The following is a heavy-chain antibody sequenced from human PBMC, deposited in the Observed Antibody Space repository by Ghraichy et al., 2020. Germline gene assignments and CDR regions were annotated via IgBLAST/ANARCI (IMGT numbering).Heavy chain of an antibody. Sequence: GGSLRLSSAASGFTFSSYAMSWVRQAPGKGLEWVSAISGSGGSTYYADSVKGRFTISRDNSKNTLYLQMNSLRAEDTAVYYCAKDGVAVADTYYYYGMDVWGQGTTVTVSS. CDR1: GFTFSSYA. V-gene: IGHV3-23*01. CDR2: ISGSGGST. D-gene: IGHD6-19*01. CDR3: AKDGVAVADTYYYYGMDV. J-gene: IGHJ6*02.